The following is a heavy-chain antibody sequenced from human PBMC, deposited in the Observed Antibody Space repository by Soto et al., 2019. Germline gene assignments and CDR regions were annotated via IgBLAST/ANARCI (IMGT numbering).Heavy chain of an antibody. J-gene: IGHJ5*02. CDR3: ARDEDYDSSGYHANWFEP. CDR1: GYTFTSYG. D-gene: IGHD3-22*01. Sequence: ASVKISCKASGYTFTSYGISWVRQAPGQGLEWMGWISAYNGNTNYAQKLQGRVTMTTDTSTSTAYMELRSLRSDDTAVYYCARDEDYDSSGYHANWFEPWGQGTPVTVSS. V-gene: IGHV1-18*01. CDR2: ISAYNGNT.